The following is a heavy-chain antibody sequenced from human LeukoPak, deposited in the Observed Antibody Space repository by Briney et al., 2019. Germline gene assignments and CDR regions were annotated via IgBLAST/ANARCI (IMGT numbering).Heavy chain of an antibody. V-gene: IGHV3-64D*06. J-gene: IGHJ4*02. D-gene: IGHD6-13*01. CDR1: GFTFSSYA. Sequence: SGGSLRLSCSASGFTFSSYAMHWVRQAPGEGLEYVSAISSNGGSTYYADSVKGRFTISRDNSKNTLYLQMSSLRAEDTAVYYCVKTAIIAAAGTFFDYWGQGTLVTVSS. CDR2: ISSNGGST. CDR3: VKTAIIAAAGTFFDY.